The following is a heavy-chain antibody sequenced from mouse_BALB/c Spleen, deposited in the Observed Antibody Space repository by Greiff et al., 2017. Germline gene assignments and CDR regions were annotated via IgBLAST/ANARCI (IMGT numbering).Heavy chain of an antibody. CDR3: ARGKYGKGAMDY. CDR1: GFTFSSYG. Sequence: EVKVVESGGGLVQPGGSLKLSCAASGFTFSSYGMSWVRQTPDKRLELVATINSNGGSTYYPDSVKGRFTISRDNAKNTLYLQMSSLKSEDTAMYYCARGKYGKGAMDYWGQGTSVTVSS. D-gene: IGHD2-10*02. V-gene: IGHV5-6-3*01. J-gene: IGHJ4*01. CDR2: INSNGGST.